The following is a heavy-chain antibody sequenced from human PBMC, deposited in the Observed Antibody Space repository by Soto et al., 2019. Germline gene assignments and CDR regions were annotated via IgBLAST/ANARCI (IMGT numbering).Heavy chain of an antibody. Sequence: QVQLVQSGAAVKKPGASVKVSCKASGFTFVSFAIHWVRQAPGQRLEWMGWINAANGNTKYSQSFQGRVTITRNTSASTVYMELSSLRPEDTAVYRCARDREVCSGEGSTFEIWGQGTLVTVSS. CDR2: INAANGNT. CDR1: GFTFVSFA. V-gene: IGHV1-3*01. J-gene: IGHJ3*02. CDR3: ARDREVCSGEGSTFEI. D-gene: IGHD3-10*01.